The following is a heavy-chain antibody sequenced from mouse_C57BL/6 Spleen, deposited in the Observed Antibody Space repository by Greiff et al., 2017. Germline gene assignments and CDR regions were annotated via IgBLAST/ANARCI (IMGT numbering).Heavy chain of an antibody. CDR1: GFTFSDYG. Sequence: EVHLVESGGGLVKPGGSLKISCAASGFTFSDYGMHWVRQAPGKGLEWVAYISSGSSTIYYADTVKGRFTISRDNARNTLFLQMTSLRSEDTAMYYCARPGGGYPPWFAYWGQVILVTVSA. D-gene: IGHD2-2*01. V-gene: IGHV5-17*01. CDR3: ARPGGGYPPWFAY. J-gene: IGHJ3*01. CDR2: ISSGSSTI.